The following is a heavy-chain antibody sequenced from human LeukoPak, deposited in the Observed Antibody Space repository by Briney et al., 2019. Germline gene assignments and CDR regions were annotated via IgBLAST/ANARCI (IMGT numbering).Heavy chain of an antibody. CDR2: ISGSGGST. CDR3: AKDIVADRDGFRDWFDP. CDR1: GFTFSSYA. Sequence: GGSLRLSCAASGFTFSSYAMSWVRQAPGKGLEWVSAISGSGGSTYYADSVKGRFTISRDNSKNTLYLQMNSLRAEDTGVYYCAKDIVADRDGFRDWFDPWGQGTLVTVSS. D-gene: IGHD5-24*01. V-gene: IGHV3-23*01. J-gene: IGHJ5*02.